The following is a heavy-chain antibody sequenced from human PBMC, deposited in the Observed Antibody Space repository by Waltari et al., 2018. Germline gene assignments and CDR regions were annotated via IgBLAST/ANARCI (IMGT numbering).Heavy chain of an antibody. CDR3: ARLPYSSSHYYYYYMDV. CDR1: GGSISSSSYY. D-gene: IGHD6-6*01. J-gene: IGHJ6*03. CDR2: IYYSGST. V-gene: IGHV4-39*01. Sequence: QLQLQESGPGLVKPSETLSLTCTVSGGSISSSSYYWGWIRQPPGKGLEWIGSIYYSGSTYYNPSLKSRVTISVDTSKNQFSRKLSSVTAADTAVYYCARLPYSSSHYYYYYMDVWGKGTTVTVSS.